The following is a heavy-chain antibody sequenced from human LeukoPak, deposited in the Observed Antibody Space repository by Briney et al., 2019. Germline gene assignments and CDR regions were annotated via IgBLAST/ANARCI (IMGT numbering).Heavy chain of an antibody. CDR2: MNSNSGNT. CDR3: ARGLKRIRYDFWSGLKEYYYYYMDV. CDR1: GYIFTSYD. Sequence: GGSVKVSCKASGYIFTSYDINWVRQATGQGLEWMGWMNSNSGNTDYAQKFQGRVTMTRNTSISTAYMELSSLRSVDTAVYYCARGLKRIRYDFWSGLKEYYYYYMDVWGKGTTVTVSS. D-gene: IGHD3-3*01. J-gene: IGHJ6*03. V-gene: IGHV1-8*01.